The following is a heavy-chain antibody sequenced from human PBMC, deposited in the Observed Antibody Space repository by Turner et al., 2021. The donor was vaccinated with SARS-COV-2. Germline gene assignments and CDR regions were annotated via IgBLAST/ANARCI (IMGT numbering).Heavy chain of an antibody. D-gene: IGHD5-12*01. CDR2: ITAYSGNT. Sequence: QVQLVQSGAEVKKPGASVKVSCKASGYTFTSYGFSWVRQAPGQGLEWMGCITAYSGNTNYAQKLQGRVTMTTDTSTSTAYMELRSLRSDDTAVYYCARESGTIGQWPRFDYWGQGILVTVS. CDR1: GYTFTSYG. V-gene: IGHV1-18*01. CDR3: ARESGTIGQWPRFDY. J-gene: IGHJ4*02.